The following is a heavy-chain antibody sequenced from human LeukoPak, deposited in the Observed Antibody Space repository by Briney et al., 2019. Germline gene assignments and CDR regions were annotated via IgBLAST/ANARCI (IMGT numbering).Heavy chain of an antibody. V-gene: IGHV3-13*01. D-gene: IGHD3-10*01. CDR3: ARAWFHGGMDV. CDR1: GLTFSRYD. Sequence: GGSLRLSCAASGLTFSRYDMHWVRHATGKGLEWVSAIGTAGDTYYPGSVKGRFTTSREDDKNSFYLQMNSLRGGDTAVYYCARAWFHGGMDVWGKGTTVTISS. J-gene: IGHJ6*04. CDR2: IGTAGDT.